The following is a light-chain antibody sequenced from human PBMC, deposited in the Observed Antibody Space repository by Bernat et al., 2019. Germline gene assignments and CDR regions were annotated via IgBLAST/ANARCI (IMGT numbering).Light chain of an antibody. V-gene: IGLV2-14*03. CDR2: DVT. J-gene: IGLJ1*01. Sequence: QSALTQPASVSGSPGQSITISCTGTSSDVGAYNYVSWFQQHPDKAPKLMLYDVTNRPSGVSYRFSGSKSGNTASLTNSGLQAEDEADYYCVSYTTSSTFVFGTGTKVTVL. CDR1: SSDVGAYNY. CDR3: VSYTTSSTFV.